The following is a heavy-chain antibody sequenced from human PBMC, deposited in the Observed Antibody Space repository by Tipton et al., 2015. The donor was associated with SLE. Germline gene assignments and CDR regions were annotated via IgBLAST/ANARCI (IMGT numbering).Heavy chain of an antibody. V-gene: IGHV4-39*01. CDR3: ARGEGQHYFDY. Sequence: TLSLTCTVSGGSISSSSYYWGWIRQPPGKGLEWIGSIYYSGRTYYNPSLKSRVTISVDTSKNQFSLRLSSVTAADTAVYYCARGEGQHYFDYWGQGTLVTVSS. D-gene: IGHD3-10*01. CDR2: IYYSGRT. J-gene: IGHJ4*02. CDR1: GGSISSSSYY.